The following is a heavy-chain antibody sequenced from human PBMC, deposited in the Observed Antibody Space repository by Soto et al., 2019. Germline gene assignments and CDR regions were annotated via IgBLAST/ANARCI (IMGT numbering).Heavy chain of an antibody. D-gene: IGHD3-16*01. CDR1: GGTFSNYA. J-gene: IGHJ6*02. Sequence: SVKVSCKASGGTFSNYAISWVRQAPGQGLEWMGGITPIFGTPNYAQKFQARVTITADRSTSTAYMELSSLRSEDTAVYYCTRGGTMITRVFHNYGMDVWGQGTPVTVSS. V-gene: IGHV1-69*06. CDR2: ITPIFGTP. CDR3: TRGGTMITRVFHNYGMDV.